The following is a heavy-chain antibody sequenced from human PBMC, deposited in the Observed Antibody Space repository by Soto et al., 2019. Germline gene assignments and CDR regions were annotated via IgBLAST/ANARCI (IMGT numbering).Heavy chain of an antibody. D-gene: IGHD1-1*01. CDR1: GYAFTTYG. CDR3: AGGRYGDY. V-gene: IGHV1-18*01. J-gene: IGHJ4*02. Sequence: QVHLVQSGAEGKKPGASVKVSCKGSGYAFTTYGITWVRQAPGQGLEWMGWISAHNGNTNYAQKLQGRVTVTRDTSTSTDYMELRGLRSDDTAVYYCAGGRYGDYWGQGALVTVSS. CDR2: ISAHNGNT.